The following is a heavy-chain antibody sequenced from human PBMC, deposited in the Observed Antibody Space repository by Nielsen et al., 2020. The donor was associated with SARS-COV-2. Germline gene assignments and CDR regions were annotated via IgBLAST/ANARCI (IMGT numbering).Heavy chain of an antibody. Sequence: GEFLKISCAASGFTFANYGIHWVRQVAGRGLEWVAIVSRDGSDTFYVDSVKGRFTISRDNSKNTVYLQMNSLRAEDTAVYHCAKDVWSGAHQIGPDYWGQGTLVTVSS. CDR2: VSRDGSDT. V-gene: IGHV3-30*18. CDR3: AKDVWSGAHQIGPDY. D-gene: IGHD3-3*01. CDR1: GFTFANYG. J-gene: IGHJ4*02.